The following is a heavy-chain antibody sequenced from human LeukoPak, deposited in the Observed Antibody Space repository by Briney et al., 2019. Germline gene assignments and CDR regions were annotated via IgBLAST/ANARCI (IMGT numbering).Heavy chain of an antibody. CDR3: ARIRGYSYGYLDY. J-gene: IGHJ4*02. CDR2: INPNSGGT. V-gene: IGHV1-2*02. CDR1: GYTFTGYY. D-gene: IGHD5-18*01. Sequence: ASVKVSCKASGYTFTGYYMHWVRQAPGQGLEWMGWINPNSGGTNYAQKFQGRVTMTRDTSISTAYMELSRLRSDDTAVYYCARIRGYSYGYLDYWGQGTLVTVFS.